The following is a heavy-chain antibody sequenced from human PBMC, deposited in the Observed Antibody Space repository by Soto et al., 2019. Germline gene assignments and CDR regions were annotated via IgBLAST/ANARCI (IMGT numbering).Heavy chain of an antibody. CDR3: ASGDVFDSSENYFYY. V-gene: IGHV1-69*01. CDR2: IIPIFGTA. CDR1: GGTFSSYA. D-gene: IGHD3-22*01. Sequence: QVQLVQSGAEVKKPGSSMKVSCKASGGTFSSYAISWVRHAPGQGLEWMGGIIPIFGTANYAQKFQGSVTITADESTSRAYMELSSLRSEDTAVYYCASGDVFDSSENYFYYWGQGTLVTVSS. J-gene: IGHJ4*02.